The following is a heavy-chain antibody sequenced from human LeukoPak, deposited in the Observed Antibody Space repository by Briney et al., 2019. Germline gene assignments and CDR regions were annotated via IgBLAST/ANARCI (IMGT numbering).Heavy chain of an antibody. D-gene: IGHD3-10*01. V-gene: IGHV3-9*01. J-gene: IGHJ4*02. CDR3: AKGAMVRGVMKYGGLDY. CDR1: GFTFDDYA. Sequence: GGSLRLSCAASGFTFDDYAMHWVRQAPGKGLEWVSGISWNSGSIGYADSVKGRFTISRDNAKNSLYLQMNSLRAEDTALYYCAKGAMVRGVMKYGGLDYWGQGTLVTVSS. CDR2: ISWNSGSI.